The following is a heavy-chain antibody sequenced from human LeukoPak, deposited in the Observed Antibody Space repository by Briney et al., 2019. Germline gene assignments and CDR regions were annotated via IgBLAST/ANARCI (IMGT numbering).Heavy chain of an antibody. D-gene: IGHD5-18*01. J-gene: IGHJ3*02. CDR2: ISSNSSYI. CDR1: GFTFSNYS. Sequence: PGGSLRLSCAASGFTFSNYSMNWVRQAPGKGLEWVSSISSNSSYIYYADSVKGRFTISRDNAKNSLYLQMNSLRAEDTAVYYCARDSVTHDAFDIWGQGTMVTVSS. CDR3: ARDSVTHDAFDI. V-gene: IGHV3-21*01.